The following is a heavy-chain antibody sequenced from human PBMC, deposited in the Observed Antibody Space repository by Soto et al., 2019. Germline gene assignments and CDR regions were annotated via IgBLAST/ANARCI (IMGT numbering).Heavy chain of an antibody. Sequence: TLSLTCTVSGGSISSSSYYWGWIRQAPGKGLEWIGSIYYSGSTYYNPSLKSRVTISVDTSKNQFSLKLSSVTAADTAVYYCARAYDYSNYWFDPWGQGTLVTVSS. J-gene: IGHJ5*02. V-gene: IGHV4-39*01. CDR2: IYYSGST. CDR1: GGSISSSSYY. CDR3: ARAYDYSNYWFDP. D-gene: IGHD4-4*01.